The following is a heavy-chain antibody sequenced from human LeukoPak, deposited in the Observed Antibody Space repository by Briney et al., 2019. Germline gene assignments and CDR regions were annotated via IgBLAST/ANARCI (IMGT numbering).Heavy chain of an antibody. CDR1: GGSISSYY. V-gene: IGHV4-59*08. J-gene: IGHJ4*02. D-gene: IGHD6-6*01. CDR2: IYHTGNT. Sequence: SETLSLTCTVSGGSISSYYWSWIRQPPGKGLEWIGYIYHTGNTNSNPSLKSRVTISLDTSKNQFSLKLSSVTAADTAVYYCAKHTFARPFDYWGRGTLVTVSS. CDR3: AKHTFARPFDY.